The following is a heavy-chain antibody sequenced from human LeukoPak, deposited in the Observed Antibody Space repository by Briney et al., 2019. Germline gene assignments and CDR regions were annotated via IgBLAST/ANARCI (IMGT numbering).Heavy chain of an antibody. CDR3: ARVPGLSGYCSSTSCYRVYYGMDV. Sequence: ASVKVSCKASGYTFTSYAMHWVRQAPGQRLEWMGWINAGNGNTKYSQKFQGRVTITRDTSASTACMELSSLRSEDTAVYYCARVPGLSGYCSSTSCYRVYYGMDVWGQGTTVTVSS. V-gene: IGHV1-3*01. J-gene: IGHJ6*02. D-gene: IGHD2-2*02. CDR1: GYTFTSYA. CDR2: INAGNGNT.